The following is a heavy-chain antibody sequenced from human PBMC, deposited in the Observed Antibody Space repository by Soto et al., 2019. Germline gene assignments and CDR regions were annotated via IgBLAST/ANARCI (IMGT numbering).Heavy chain of an antibody. CDR1: GFTFSSYA. CDR2: ISGSGGST. J-gene: IGHJ4*02. D-gene: IGHD3-9*01. V-gene: IGHV3-23*01. Sequence: EVQLLESGGGLVQPGGSLRLSCAASGFTFSSYAMSWVRQAPGKGLEWVSAISGSGGSTYYADSVKGRFTISRDNSKNALYLQMNGLRAEDTAVYYCAKDDYDILTGYPSTDYWGKGTLVTVSS. CDR3: AKDDYDILTGYPSTDY.